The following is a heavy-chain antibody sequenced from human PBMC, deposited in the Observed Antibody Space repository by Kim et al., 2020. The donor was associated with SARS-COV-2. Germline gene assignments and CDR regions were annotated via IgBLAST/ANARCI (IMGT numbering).Heavy chain of an antibody. V-gene: IGHV3-48*02. CDR2: ISSSSSTI. CDR1: GFTFSSYS. Sequence: GGSLRLSCAASGFTFSSYSMNWVRQAPGKGLEWVSYISSSSSTIYYADSVKGRFTISRDNAKNSLYLQMISLRDEDTAVYYCARDWGGARYYFDYWGQGTLVTVSS. CDR3: ARDWGGARYYFDY. D-gene: IGHD1-26*01. J-gene: IGHJ4*02.